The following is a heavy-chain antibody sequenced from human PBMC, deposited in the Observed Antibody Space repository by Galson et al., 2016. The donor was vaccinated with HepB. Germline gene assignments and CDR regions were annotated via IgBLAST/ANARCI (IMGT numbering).Heavy chain of an antibody. V-gene: IGHV3-48*03. Sequence: SLRLSCAASGFTFSSYEMPWVRQAPGKGLEWLSYITRHSDRIYSAASAKGRFTISRDAGKNSLFLQMNSLRVEDTAIYYCARESYNRFDPWAQGTLVTVSS. CDR1: GFTFSSYE. J-gene: IGHJ5*02. CDR2: ITRHSDRI. CDR3: ARESYNRFDP.